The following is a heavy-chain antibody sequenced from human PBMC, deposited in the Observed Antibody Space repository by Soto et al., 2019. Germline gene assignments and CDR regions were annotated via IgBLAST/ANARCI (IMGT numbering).Heavy chain of an antibody. CDR3: AKGGVPDSGYDWGYFDY. CDR2: ISYDGSNK. V-gene: IGHV3-30*18. D-gene: IGHD5-12*01. CDR1: GFTFSSYG. J-gene: IGHJ4*02. Sequence: QVQLVESGGGVVQPGRSLRLSCAASGFTFSSYGMHWVRQAPGKGLEWVAVISYDGSNKYYADSVKGRFTISRDNSKNTLYLQMNSLRAEDTAVYYCAKGGVPDSGYDWGYFDYWGQGTLVTVSS.